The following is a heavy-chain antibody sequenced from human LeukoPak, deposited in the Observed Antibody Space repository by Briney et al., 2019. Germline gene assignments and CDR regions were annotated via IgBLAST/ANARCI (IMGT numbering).Heavy chain of an antibody. CDR2: VSAYNAKT. Sequence: ASVRVSCKASGYTFTNSYINWVRQAPGQGLEWMGWVSAYNAKTSYAQKFQGRVTMTTDSSTNTAYMDLTSLRSDDTAVYYCARGGTYYPCIDYWGQGTQVTVSS. J-gene: IGHJ4*02. CDR3: ARGGTYYPCIDY. D-gene: IGHD1-26*01. CDR1: GYTFTNSY. V-gene: IGHV1-18*01.